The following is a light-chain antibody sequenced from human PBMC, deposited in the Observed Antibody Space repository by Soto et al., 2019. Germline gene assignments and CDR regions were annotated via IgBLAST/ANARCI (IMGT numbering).Light chain of an antibody. V-gene: IGKV1-12*01. J-gene: IGKJ5*01. Sequence: QLTQSPSSISASVGDRVTPTCLASQAVNSWLAWFQQKPGMAPKLVIYDVSSLQSGVPSRFSGSGSGTEFTLTISSLQPEDFATYYCQQSNNHPISFGQGTRLEI. CDR2: DVS. CDR1: QAVNSW. CDR3: QQSNNHPIS.